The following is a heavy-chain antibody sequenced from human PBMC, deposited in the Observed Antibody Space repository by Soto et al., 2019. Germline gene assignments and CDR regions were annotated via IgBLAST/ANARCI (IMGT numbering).Heavy chain of an antibody. V-gene: IGHV5-51*01. CDR3: AKDSAPLSGSYDS. J-gene: IGHJ5*01. CDR2: IYPGDSDT. CDR1: GYSFTSYW. Sequence: GESLKISCKGSGYSFTSYWIGWVRQMPGKGLEWMGIIYPGDSDTRYSPSFQGRFTISRDNSKNTLYLQMNSLRAEDTAVYYCAKDSAPLSGSYDSWGQGTLVTVSS. D-gene: IGHD1-26*01.